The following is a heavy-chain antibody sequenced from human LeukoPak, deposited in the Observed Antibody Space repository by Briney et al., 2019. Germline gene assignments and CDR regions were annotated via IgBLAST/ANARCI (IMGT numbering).Heavy chain of an antibody. CDR1: GFTFSSYA. J-gene: IGHJ4*02. V-gene: IGHV3-21*01. D-gene: IGHD6-19*01. CDR2: ISSSSSYI. Sequence: PGGSLRLSCAASGFTFSSYAMSWDRHAPGKGLEWVSSISSSSSYIYYTDSVKGRSTISRDNAKNSLYLQMNSLRAEDTAVYYCGRGRDSSGWLFDYWGQGTLVTVSS. CDR3: GRGRDSSGWLFDY.